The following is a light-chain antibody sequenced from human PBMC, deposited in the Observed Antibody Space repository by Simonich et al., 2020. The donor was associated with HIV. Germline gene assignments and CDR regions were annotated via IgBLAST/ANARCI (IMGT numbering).Light chain of an antibody. CDR2: DVS. Sequence: QSALTQPASVSGSPGQSITISCTGTSSYVGGYNYVSWYQHHPGKAPKLMIYDVSKRPAGVSNRFSASKAGNTASLTISGLQARDEADYYCSSYTGSNTVVFGGGTKLTVL. CDR1: SSYVGGYNY. V-gene: IGLV2-14*03. CDR3: SSYTGSNTVV. J-gene: IGLJ2*01.